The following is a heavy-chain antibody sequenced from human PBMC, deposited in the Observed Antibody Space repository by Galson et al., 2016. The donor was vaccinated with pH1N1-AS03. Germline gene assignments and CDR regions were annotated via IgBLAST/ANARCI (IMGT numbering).Heavy chain of an antibody. J-gene: IGHJ4*02. CDR2: IYWDDDK. D-gene: IGHD2/OR15-2a*01. Sequence: PALVKPTQTLTLTCAFSVFSLATSGVGVGWIRQPPGKALEWLALIYWDDDKLYNPSLKSRLTVTKDTSKNLVVLTLTDMDPVDTATYFCTRSRYYNTNLYYFDYWGQGTLVTVSS. CDR1: VFSLATSGVG. V-gene: IGHV2-5*02. CDR3: TRSRYYNTNLYYFDY.